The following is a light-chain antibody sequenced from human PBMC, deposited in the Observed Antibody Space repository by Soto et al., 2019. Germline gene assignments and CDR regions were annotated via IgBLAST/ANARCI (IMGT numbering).Light chain of an antibody. CDR3: SSYTSSSTLYV. V-gene: IGLV2-14*01. Sequence: QSVLTQPASVSGSPRQSITISCTGASSDVGGYTYVSWYQQHPGKAPKLIIYEVNNRPSGVSHRFSGSKSGNTASLTISGLQAEDEADYYCSSYTSSSTLYVFGTGTKGTVL. J-gene: IGLJ1*01. CDR2: EVN. CDR1: SSDVGGYTY.